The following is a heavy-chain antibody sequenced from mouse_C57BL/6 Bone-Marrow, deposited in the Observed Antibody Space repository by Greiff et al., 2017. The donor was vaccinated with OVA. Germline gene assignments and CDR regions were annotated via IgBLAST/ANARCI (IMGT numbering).Heavy chain of an antibody. Sequence: QVQLQQSGAELVRPGASVKLSCKASGYTFTDYYINWVKQRPGQGLEWIARIYPGSGNTYYNEKFKGKATLTAEKSSSTAYMQLSSLTSEDSAVYFCARSGAYYSNVYAMDYWGQGTSVTVSS. CDR1: GYTFTDYY. CDR3: ARSGAYYSNVYAMDY. D-gene: IGHD2-5*01. V-gene: IGHV1-76*01. J-gene: IGHJ4*01. CDR2: IYPGSGNT.